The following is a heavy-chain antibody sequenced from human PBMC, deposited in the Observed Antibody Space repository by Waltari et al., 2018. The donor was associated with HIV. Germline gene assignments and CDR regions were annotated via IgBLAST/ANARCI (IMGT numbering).Heavy chain of an antibody. V-gene: IGHV3-66*02. CDR2: IYSGGST. D-gene: IGHD1-26*01. J-gene: IGHJ4*02. CDR3: ARSPSGMATMPFDY. Sequence: GGSLRLSCAASGFTVSSNYMSWVRQAPGKGLEWVSVIYSGGSTYYADSVKGRFTISRDNSKNTLYLQMNSLRAEDTAVYYCARSPSGMATMPFDYWGQGTLVTVSS. CDR1: GFTVSSNY.